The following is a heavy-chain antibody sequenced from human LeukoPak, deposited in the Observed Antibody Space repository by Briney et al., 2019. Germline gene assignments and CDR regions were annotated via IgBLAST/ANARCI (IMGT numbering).Heavy chain of an antibody. V-gene: IGHV4-39*01. D-gene: IGHD4-11*01. CDR1: GGPIRGTSYY. J-gene: IGHJ4*02. Sequence: SETLSLSCTVSGGPIRGTSYYWAWIRQSPGKGLEWIGSVSYSGSPYYSPSLKSRVAMSIDTSKNFFSLELTSVTAADTAVYFCARPLTGYSNTFVYWGRGTMVTVSS. CDR2: VSYSGSP. CDR3: ARPLTGYSNTFVY.